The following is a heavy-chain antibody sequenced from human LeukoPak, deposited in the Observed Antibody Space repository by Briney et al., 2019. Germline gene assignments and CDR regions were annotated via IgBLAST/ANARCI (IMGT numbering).Heavy chain of an antibody. Sequence: GGSLRLSCAASGFTFDDYSMNWVRQAPGKGLEWVACISWHSRSIGYADSVKGRFTISRDNAKNSLSLQMNSLRTEDTALYYSTKDLSSQWLTDIRHYGMNVWGQGTTVAVSS. CDR3: TKDLSSQWLTDIRHYGMNV. CDR1: GFTFDDYS. CDR2: ISWHSRSI. J-gene: IGHJ6*02. D-gene: IGHD6-19*01. V-gene: IGHV3-9*01.